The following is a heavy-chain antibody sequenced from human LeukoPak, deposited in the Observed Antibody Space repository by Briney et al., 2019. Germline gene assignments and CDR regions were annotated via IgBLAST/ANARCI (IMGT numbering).Heavy chain of an antibody. CDR1: GGSFDNYA. CDR3: ARGLFGGFAAAPFDH. CDR2: IIPMLAKT. V-gene: IGHV1-69*04. Sequence: SVKVSFKASGGSFDNYAVSWLREAPGLGLEWMGRIIPMLAKTNRAQKFQDRVTITADKSTGTVYMELTDLRSDDTAVYFCARGLFGGFAAAPFDHWGQGTLITVSP. J-gene: IGHJ4*02. D-gene: IGHD3-10*01.